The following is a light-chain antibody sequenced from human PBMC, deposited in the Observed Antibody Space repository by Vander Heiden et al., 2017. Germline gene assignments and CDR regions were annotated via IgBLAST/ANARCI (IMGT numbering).Light chain of an antibody. J-gene: IGLJ1*01. CDR1: ALPKQH. CDR2: KDS. Sequence: SYELTQPPSVSVSPGQTARITCSGDALPKQHADWYRQKPGQPPVLVIYKDSERPSGIPERFSGSSSGTTVTLTISGVQAEDEADYYCQSADSSGTYVFGTGTKVTVL. V-gene: IGLV3-25*03. CDR3: QSADSSGTYV.